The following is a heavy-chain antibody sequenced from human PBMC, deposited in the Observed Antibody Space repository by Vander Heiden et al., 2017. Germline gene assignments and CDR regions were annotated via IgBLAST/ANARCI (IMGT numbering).Heavy chain of an antibody. D-gene: IGHD2-2*02. CDR1: GYTFTRYD. J-gene: IGHJ6*02. CDR3: AKDLHCSSPSCSTLENDDGMDI. V-gene: IGHV1-8*01. CDR2: VNPISGGT. Sequence: QVQLVQSGAEVKKPGASVKVSCRASGYTFTRYDINWVRQATGQGLEWMGRVNPISGGTDYAQQFKGRVTMTRNTSINTVYMELSSLRSEDTAVYFCAKDLHCSSPSCSTLENDDGMDIWGQGTTVTVSS.